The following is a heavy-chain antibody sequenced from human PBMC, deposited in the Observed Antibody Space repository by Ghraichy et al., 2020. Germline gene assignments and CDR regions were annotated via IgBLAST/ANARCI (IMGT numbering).Heavy chain of an antibody. J-gene: IGHJ6*03. V-gene: IGHV1-69*13. D-gene: IGHD6-6*01. CDR1: GGTFSSYA. CDR2: IIPIFGTA. Sequence: SVKVSCKASGGTFSSYAISWVRQAPGQGLEWMGGIIPIFGTANYAQKFQGRVTITADESTSTAYMELSSLRSEDTAVYYCARVGQASLEYSSSSSYYYYMDVWGKGTTVTVSS. CDR3: ARVGQASLEYSSSSSYYYYMDV.